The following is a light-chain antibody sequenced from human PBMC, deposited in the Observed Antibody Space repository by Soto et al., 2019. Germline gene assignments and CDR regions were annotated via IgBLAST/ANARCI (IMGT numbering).Light chain of an antibody. Sequence: QSVLTQPASVSGSPGQSITISCTGTSSDVGGYNYVSWYQQHPGKAPKLMIYDVSNRPSGVSNRFSDSKSGNTASLTISGLQAEDEDDYYCSSYTSSSTYVFGTGTKVTVL. J-gene: IGLJ1*01. CDR3: SSYTSSSTYV. CDR2: DVS. CDR1: SSDVGGYNY. V-gene: IGLV2-14*01.